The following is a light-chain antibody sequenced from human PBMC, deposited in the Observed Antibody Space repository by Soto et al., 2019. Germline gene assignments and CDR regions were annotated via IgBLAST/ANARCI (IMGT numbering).Light chain of an antibody. J-gene: IGLJ3*02. V-gene: IGLV2-11*01. CDR3: CSHAGSSSLWV. CDR2: YVT. Sequence: QSALTQPRSVSGSPGQSVTISCTGTSSEIGGYNHVSWYQQHPGKAPKVIIYYVTQRPSGVPDRFSGSKSGNAASLTISGLQAEDEADYYCCSHAGSSSLWVFGGGTKVTVL. CDR1: SSEIGGYNH.